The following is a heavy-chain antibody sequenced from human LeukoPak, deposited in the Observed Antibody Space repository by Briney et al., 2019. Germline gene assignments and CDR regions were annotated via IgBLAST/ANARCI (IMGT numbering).Heavy chain of an antibody. CDR1: GLSFSSYW. V-gene: IGHV3-7*02. D-gene: IGHD3-9*01. CDR2: IKQDGSEK. J-gene: IGHJ4*02. CDR3: ARFTLRYFGNFDY. Sequence: GGSLRLSCAASGLSFSSYWMSWVRQAPGKGLEWVANIKQDGSEKYYVDSVKGRFTISRDNAGNALYLQMSSLRAEDTAVYYCARFTLRYFGNFDYWGQGTLVTVPS.